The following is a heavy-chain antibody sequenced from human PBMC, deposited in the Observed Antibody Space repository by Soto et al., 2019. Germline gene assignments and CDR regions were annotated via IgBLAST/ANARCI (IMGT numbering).Heavy chain of an antibody. CDR2: INPSGGST. J-gene: IGHJ4*02. CDR1: GYTFTSYY. Sequence: QVQLVQSGAEVKKPGASVKVSCKASGYTFTSYYMHWVRQAPGQGLEWMGIINPSGGSTSYAQKFQGRVTMTRDTSTSTVYMELSSLRSEDTAVYYCARVVRYYYDSSGYYFDYWGQGTLVTVSS. CDR3: ARVVRYYYDSSGYYFDY. V-gene: IGHV1-46*01. D-gene: IGHD3-22*01.